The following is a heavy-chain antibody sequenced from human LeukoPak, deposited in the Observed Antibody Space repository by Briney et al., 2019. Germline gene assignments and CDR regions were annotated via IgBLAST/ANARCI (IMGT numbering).Heavy chain of an antibody. Sequence: GGSLRLSCAASGFTFDDYGMSWVRQVPGKGLEWVSGINWNGGSTGYADSVKGRFTISRDNAKNSLYLQMNSLRAEDTALYYCARGRVAARPNYYYYMDVWGKGTTVTVSS. CDR3: ARGRVAARPNYYYYMDV. V-gene: IGHV3-20*04. CDR1: GFTFDDYG. CDR2: INWNGGST. J-gene: IGHJ6*03. D-gene: IGHD6-6*01.